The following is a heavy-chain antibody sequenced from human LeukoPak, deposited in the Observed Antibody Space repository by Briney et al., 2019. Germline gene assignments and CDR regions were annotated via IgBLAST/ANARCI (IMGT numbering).Heavy chain of an antibody. CDR3: AKALPYYYYGMDV. Sequence: GGSLRLSCAASGFTFSSYSMTWVRQAPGKGLEWVSRISGSGSSTDYADSVKGRFTISRDNSKNTLFLQMNSLRAEGTAIYYCAKALPYYYYGMDVWGQGTTVTVSS. CDR2: ISGSGSST. V-gene: IGHV3-23*01. J-gene: IGHJ6*02. CDR1: GFTFSSYS.